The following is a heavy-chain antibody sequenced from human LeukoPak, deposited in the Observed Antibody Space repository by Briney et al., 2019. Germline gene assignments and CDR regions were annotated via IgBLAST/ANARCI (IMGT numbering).Heavy chain of an antibody. V-gene: IGHV4-59*01. CDR2: IYYSGST. CDR3: AGPPGIAAAGYYYYYMDV. Sequence: SETLSLTCTVAGGSISSYYWSWIRQPPGKGLEWSGYIYYSGSTNYNPSLKSRVTISVDTSKNQFSLKLSSVTAADTAVYYCAGPPGIAAAGYYYYYMDVWGKGTTVTVSS. J-gene: IGHJ6*03. D-gene: IGHD6-13*01. CDR1: GGSISSYY.